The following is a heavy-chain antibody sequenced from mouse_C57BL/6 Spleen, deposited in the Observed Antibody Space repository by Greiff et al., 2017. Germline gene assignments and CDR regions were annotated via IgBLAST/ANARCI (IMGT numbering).Heavy chain of an antibody. J-gene: IGHJ1*03. D-gene: IGHD2-5*01. CDR1: GYTFTDYY. CDR3: ARGDSNYLWYFDV. Sequence: EVQLQQSGPELVKPGASVKISCKASGYTFTDYYMNWVKQSHGKSLEWIGDINPNNGGTSYNQKFKGKATLTVDKSSSTAYMELRSLTSEDSAVXYCARGDSNYLWYFDVWGTGTTVTVSS. CDR2: INPNNGGT. V-gene: IGHV1-26*01.